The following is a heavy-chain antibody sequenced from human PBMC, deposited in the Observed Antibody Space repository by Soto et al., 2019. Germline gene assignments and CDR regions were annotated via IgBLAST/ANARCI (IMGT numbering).Heavy chain of an antibody. CDR3: AKDSGGEFSSFDY. CDR2: ISWNSGSI. V-gene: IGHV3-9*01. CDR1: GFTFDGYA. Sequence: GGSLRLSCAASGFTFDGYAMHWVRQAPGKGLEWVSGISWNSGSIGYADSVKGRFTISRDNAKNSLYLQMNSLRAEDTALYYCAKDSGGEFSSFDYWGQGTLVTVSS. J-gene: IGHJ4*02. D-gene: IGHD3-16*02.